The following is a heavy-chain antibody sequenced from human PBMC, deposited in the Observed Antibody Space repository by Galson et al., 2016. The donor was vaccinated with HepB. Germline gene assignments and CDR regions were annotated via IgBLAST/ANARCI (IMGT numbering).Heavy chain of an antibody. CDR2: ISPNSGDT. CDR3: ARINAAALDALDV. Sequence: SVKASCKASGYLFTDYYIHWVRQAPGQGLEWMGWISPNSGDTNYAQKFRGRVTLTGDTSITTSFLELDSLRSDDTATFYCARINAAALDALDVWGQGTTVTVSS. J-gene: IGHJ3*01. CDR1: GYLFTDYY. V-gene: IGHV1-2*02. D-gene: IGHD6-25*01.